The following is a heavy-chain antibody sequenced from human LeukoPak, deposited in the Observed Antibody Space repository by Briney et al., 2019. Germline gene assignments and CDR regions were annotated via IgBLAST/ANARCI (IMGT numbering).Heavy chain of an antibody. J-gene: IGHJ5*02. CDR1: GGSFSGYY. V-gene: IGHV4-34*01. CDR3: ARNEGIRHWFDP. Sequence: SETLSLTCAVYGGSFSGYYWSWIRQPPGKGLEWIGEINHSGSTNYNPSLKSRVTISVDTSKNQFSLKLSSVTAADTAVYYCARNEGIRHWFDPWGQGTLVTVSS. D-gene: IGHD3-10*01. CDR2: INHSGST.